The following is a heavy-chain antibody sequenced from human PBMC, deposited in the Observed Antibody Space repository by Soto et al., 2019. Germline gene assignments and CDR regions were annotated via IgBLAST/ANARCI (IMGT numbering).Heavy chain of an antibody. CDR3: ARPRIAAAGMRRYYYYYMDV. Sequence: SEPLSLASRVSGGSIRLRNWGCWGRQPPGKGLEWIGEIYHSGSTNYNPSLKSRVTISVDKSKNQFSLKLSSVTAADTAVYYCARPRIAAAGMRRYYYYYMDVWGKGTTVT. CDR2: IYHSGST. V-gene: IGHV4-4*02. CDR1: GGSIRLRNW. J-gene: IGHJ6*03. D-gene: IGHD6-13*01.